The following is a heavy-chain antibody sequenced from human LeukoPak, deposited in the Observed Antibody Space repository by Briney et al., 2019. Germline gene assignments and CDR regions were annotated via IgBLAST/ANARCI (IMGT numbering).Heavy chain of an antibody. CDR3: VRGGHYYDSSGFHWFDP. J-gene: IGHJ5*02. CDR2: IYQTASPGST. V-gene: IGHV4-59*01. D-gene: IGHD3-22*01. CDR1: GGSLVNYF. Sequence: SETLSLTCTGSGGSLVNYFWSWIRQPPGKGLEGIGFIYQTASPGSTNYKSSLKSRVTMSVDTSKNQFSLNLSSVTAADTAVYYCVRGGHYYDSSGFHWFDPWGQGTLVTVSS.